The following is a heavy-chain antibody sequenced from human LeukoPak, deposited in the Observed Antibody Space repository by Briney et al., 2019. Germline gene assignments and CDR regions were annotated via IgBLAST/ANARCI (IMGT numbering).Heavy chain of an antibody. V-gene: IGHV1-2*02. D-gene: IGHD6-13*01. Sequence: ASVKVSCKASGYTFTGYYMHWVRQAPGQGLEWMGWINPNSGGTNYAQKFQGGVTMTRDTSISTAYMELSRLRSDDTAVYYCARASKQLVFGWFDPWGQGTLVTVSS. CDR1: GYTFTGYY. CDR2: INPNSGGT. J-gene: IGHJ5*02. CDR3: ARASKQLVFGWFDP.